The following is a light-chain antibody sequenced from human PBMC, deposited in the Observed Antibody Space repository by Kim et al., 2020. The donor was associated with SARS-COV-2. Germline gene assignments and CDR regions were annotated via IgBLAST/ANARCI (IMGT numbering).Light chain of an antibody. Sequence: EIVMTQSPATLSVSPGERATLSCTASQSVTTDLAWYQHKPGQAPRLLISDASARATGLPVRFSGIGSGTEFTLTITSLQSEDFAVYFCQQYNKWPYTFGQGTKLEI. CDR1: QSVTTD. CDR3: QQYNKWPYT. CDR2: DAS. J-gene: IGKJ2*01. V-gene: IGKV3-15*01.